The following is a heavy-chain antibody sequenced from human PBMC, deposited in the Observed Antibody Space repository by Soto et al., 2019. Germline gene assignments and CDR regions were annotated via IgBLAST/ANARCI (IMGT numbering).Heavy chain of an antibody. J-gene: IGHJ5*02. CDR3: VRHDLDPYYYGSGEDWFDP. V-gene: IGHV4-59*08. CDR1: GGSTSSYY. Sequence: PSETLSLTCTVSGGSTSSYYWSWIRQPPGKGLEWIGYIYYSGSTNYNPSIKSRVTISVDTSKNQFSLKLSSVTAADTAVYFCVRHDLDPYYYGSGEDWFDPWGQGTLVTVSS. D-gene: IGHD3-10*01. CDR2: IYYSGST.